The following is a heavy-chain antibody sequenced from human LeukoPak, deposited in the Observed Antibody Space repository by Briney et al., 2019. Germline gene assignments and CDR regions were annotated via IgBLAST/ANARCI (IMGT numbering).Heavy chain of an antibody. CDR2: INSDGSST. CDR1: GFTFSSYW. CDR3: ARDHDFWSGLVDY. J-gene: IGHJ4*02. Sequence: PGGSLRLSCAASGFTFSSYWMHWVRQAPGKGLVWVLRINSDGSSTSYADSVKGRFTISRGNAKNTLYLQMNSLRAEDTAVYYCARDHDFWSGLVDYWGQGTLVTVSS. D-gene: IGHD3-3*01. V-gene: IGHV3-74*01.